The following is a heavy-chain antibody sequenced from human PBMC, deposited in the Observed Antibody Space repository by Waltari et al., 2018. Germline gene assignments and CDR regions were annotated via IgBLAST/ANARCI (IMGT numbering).Heavy chain of an antibody. D-gene: IGHD3-3*02. Sequence: QLQLQESGPGLVKPSETLSLTCTVSGGSISSSGSYWGWIRQPPGKGLEWIGSISYRGITYYNTSRMSRVTISVDTSKNQFSLKLTCVIAAETAVFYCARVSKSANWIDPWGQGTLVTVSS. CDR1: GGSISSSGSY. CDR3: ARVSKSANWIDP. J-gene: IGHJ5*02. CDR2: ISYRGIT. V-gene: IGHV4-39*01.